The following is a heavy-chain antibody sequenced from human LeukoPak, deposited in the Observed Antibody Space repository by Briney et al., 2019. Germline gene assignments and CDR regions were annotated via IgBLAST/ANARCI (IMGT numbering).Heavy chain of an antibody. J-gene: IGHJ4*02. Sequence: GGSLRLSCAASGFTFSNAWMSWVRQAPGKGLEWVGRIKSKTDGGTTDYAAPVKGRFTISRDDSKNTLYLQMNSLKTEDTALYYCARGVGYSTLNARLDYWGQGTLVTVSS. D-gene: IGHD6-13*01. V-gene: IGHV3-15*01. CDR3: ARGVGYSTLNARLDY. CDR2: IKSKTDGGTT. CDR1: GFTFSNAW.